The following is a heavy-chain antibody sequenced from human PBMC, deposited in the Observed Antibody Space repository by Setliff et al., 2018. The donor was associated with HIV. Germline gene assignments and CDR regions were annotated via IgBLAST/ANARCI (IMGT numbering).Heavy chain of an antibody. Sequence: SVKVSCKASGYTFTSYYMHWVRQAPGQGLDWMGGIIPVFGTTNYAQKFQGRVTITADESTSTAYMELSSLRSEDTAVYYCARGGVYYYDSSGWSMDYWGQGTLVTVSS. V-gene: IGHV1-69*13. CDR2: IIPVFGTT. CDR3: ARGGVYYYDSSGWSMDY. D-gene: IGHD3-22*01. CDR1: GYTFTSYY. J-gene: IGHJ4*02.